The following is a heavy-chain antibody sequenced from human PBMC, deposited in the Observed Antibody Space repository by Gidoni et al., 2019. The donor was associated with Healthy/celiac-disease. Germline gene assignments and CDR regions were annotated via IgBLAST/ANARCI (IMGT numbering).Heavy chain of an antibody. CDR2: ISGSGGST. D-gene: IGHD1-26*01. CDR1: GFTFSSYA. Sequence: PGGSPRLSCAASGFTFSSYAMSWVRQAPGKGLEWVSAISGSGGSTYYADSVKGRFTISRDNSKNTLYLQMNSLRAEDTAVYYCASAHSGSDAFDIWGQGTMVTVSS. J-gene: IGHJ3*02. V-gene: IGHV3-23*01. CDR3: ASAHSGSDAFDI.